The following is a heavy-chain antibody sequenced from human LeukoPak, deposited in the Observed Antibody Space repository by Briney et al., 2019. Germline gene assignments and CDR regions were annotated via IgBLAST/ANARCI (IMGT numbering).Heavy chain of an antibody. CDR2: INPSGGST. Sequence: GTSVKVSCKASGYTFTSYYMHWVRQAPGQGLEWMGIINPSGGSTSYAQKFQGRVTITADKSTSTAYMELSSLRSEDTAVYYCASLSPIAVAPDYWGQGTLVTVSS. CDR1: GYTFTSYY. CDR3: ASLSPIAVAPDY. D-gene: IGHD6-19*01. V-gene: IGHV1-46*01. J-gene: IGHJ4*02.